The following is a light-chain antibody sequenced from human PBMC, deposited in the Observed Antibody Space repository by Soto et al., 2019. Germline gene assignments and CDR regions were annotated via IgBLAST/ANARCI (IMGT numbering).Light chain of an antibody. Sequence: DIHMNKSLDTVSGYVGGRVSHTCRASQSVSSSYLAWYQQKPGKAPKLLIYGASSLQSGVPSRFSGSGSGTDFTLTINSLQPEDFAVYYCQETYNSPLTFGHGTKVDI. CDR3: QETYNSPLT. CDR1: QSVSSSY. J-gene: IGKJ1*01. V-gene: IGKV1-39*01. CDR2: GAS.